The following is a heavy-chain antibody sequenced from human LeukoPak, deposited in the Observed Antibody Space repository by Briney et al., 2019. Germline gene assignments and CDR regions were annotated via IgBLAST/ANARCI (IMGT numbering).Heavy chain of an antibody. Sequence: PSETLSLTCTVSGGSISSYYWSWVRQPAGKGLEWIGRIYTSGSTNYNPSLKSRVTMPVDTSKNQFSLKLSSVTAADTAVYYCARYAVAGTSWSNAFDIWGQGTWSPSLQ. CDR3: ARYAVAGTSWSNAFDI. J-gene: IGHJ3*02. D-gene: IGHD6-19*01. CDR1: GGSISSYY. CDR2: IYTSGST. V-gene: IGHV4-4*07.